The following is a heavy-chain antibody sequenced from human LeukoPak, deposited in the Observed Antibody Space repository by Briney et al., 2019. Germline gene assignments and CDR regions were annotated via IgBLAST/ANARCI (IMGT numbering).Heavy chain of an antibody. J-gene: IGHJ4*02. CDR3: ARGYSSGYFDY. D-gene: IGHD6-25*01. V-gene: IGHV1-69*13. CDR2: IIPIFGTA. Sequence: GASVTVSCKASGGTFSIYAISWVRQAPGQGLEWMGGIIPIFGTANYAQKFQGRVTITADESTSTAYMELSSLRSEDTAVYYCARGYSSGYFDYWGQGTLVTVSS. CDR1: GGTFSIYA.